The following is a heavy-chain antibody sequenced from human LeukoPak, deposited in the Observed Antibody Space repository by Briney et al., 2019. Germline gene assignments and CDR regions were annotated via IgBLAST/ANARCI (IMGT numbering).Heavy chain of an antibody. D-gene: IGHD3-16*01. CDR1: GGSFSGYY. CDR2: INHSGST. CDR3: ARGVSFQGYYYYYGMDV. J-gene: IGHJ6*02. Sequence: SETLSLTCAVYGGSFSGYYWSWIRQPPGKGLEWIGEINHSGSTNHNPSLKSRVTISVDTSKNQFSLKLSSVTAADTAVYYCARGVSFQGYYYYYGMDVWGQGTTVTVSS. V-gene: IGHV4-34*01.